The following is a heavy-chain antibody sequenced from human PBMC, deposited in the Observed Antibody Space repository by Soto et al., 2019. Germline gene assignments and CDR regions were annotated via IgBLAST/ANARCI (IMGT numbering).Heavy chain of an antibody. CDR2: ISGNGGST. CDR3: AKNHKWDYGDYVSPFDI. Sequence: GGSLRLSCAASGFTFGSYAMNWVRQAPGKGLEWVSNISGNGGSTYYTDSVKGRLTISRDNSKNTPYLQMNSLTTDDTAVYYCAKNHKWDYGDYVSPFDIWGLGTMVTVSS. CDR1: GFTFGSYA. V-gene: IGHV3-23*01. J-gene: IGHJ3*02. D-gene: IGHD4-17*01.